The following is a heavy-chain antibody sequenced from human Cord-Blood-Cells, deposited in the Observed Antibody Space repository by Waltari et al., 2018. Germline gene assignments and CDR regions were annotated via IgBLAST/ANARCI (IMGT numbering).Heavy chain of an antibody. J-gene: IGHJ3*02. CDR1: GFSLSTSGVG. D-gene: IGHD6-13*01. CDR2: IYWDDDK. Sequence: QITLKESGPTLVKPTQTLTLTCTFSGFSLSTSGVGVGWIRQPPGKALEGLALIYWDDDKRYSPSLKSRLTITKDTSKNQVVLTMTNMDPVDTATYYCAHRRLDPGEGYSSRSWVADLLPRRTPDAFDIWGQGTMVTVSS. CDR3: AHRRLDPGEGYSSRSWVADLLPRRTPDAFDI. V-gene: IGHV2-5*02.